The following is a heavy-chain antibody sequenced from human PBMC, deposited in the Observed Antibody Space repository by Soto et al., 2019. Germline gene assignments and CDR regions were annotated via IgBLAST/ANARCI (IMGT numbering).Heavy chain of an antibody. Sequence: PGGSLRLSCAAYGFTFSSYGMHWVRKAPGKGLEWVAVIWYDGSNKYYADSVKGRFTISRDNSKNTLYLQMNSLRAEDTAVYYCAREGHDVTVLKAFDIWGQGTMVTVSS. CDR1: GFTFSSYG. J-gene: IGHJ3*02. D-gene: IGHD4-17*01. CDR3: AREGHDVTVLKAFDI. V-gene: IGHV3-33*01. CDR2: IWYDGSNK.